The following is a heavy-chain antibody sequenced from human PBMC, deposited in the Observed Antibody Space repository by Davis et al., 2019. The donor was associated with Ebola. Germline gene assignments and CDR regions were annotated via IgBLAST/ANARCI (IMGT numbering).Heavy chain of an antibody. J-gene: IGHJ4*02. V-gene: IGHV3-23*01. D-gene: IGHD1-26*01. Sequence: PGGSLRLSCAASGFTFIDYAMTWVRQTPGKGLEWVSTISGSGGSTYYADSVKGRFTMSRDRSKNTVYLQMNSLRAEDTAVYYCAKAPSYSGSYRPAVDYWGQGTLVTVSS. CDR2: ISGSGGST. CDR3: AKAPSYSGSYRPAVDY. CDR1: GFTFIDYA.